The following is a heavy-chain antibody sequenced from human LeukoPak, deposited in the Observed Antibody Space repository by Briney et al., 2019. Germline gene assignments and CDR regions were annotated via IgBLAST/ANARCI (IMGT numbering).Heavy chain of an antibody. CDR3: ARVDVLTGYGNWFDP. D-gene: IGHD3-9*01. CDR2: INRNGAIT. V-gene: IGHV3-20*04. Sequence: PGGSLRLSCAASGFTFDDYGMRWVRQGPGKGLEWVSGINRNGAITSYADSVKGRFTISRDNTKNSMYLQMTSLRAEDTALYYCARVDVLTGYGNWFDPWGQGTLVTVSS. J-gene: IGHJ5*02. CDR1: GFTFDDYG.